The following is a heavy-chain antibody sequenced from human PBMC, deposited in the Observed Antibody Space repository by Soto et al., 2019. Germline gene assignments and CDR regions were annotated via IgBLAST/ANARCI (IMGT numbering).Heavy chain of an antibody. J-gene: IGHJ6*02. Sequence: DSVKVSCKASGYTFTSYVISWVRQAPGQGLEWMGWISAYNGNTNYAQKLQGRVTMTTDTSTSTAYMELRSLRSDDTAVYYCARRGYDILTGSPPQYYYYGMDVWGQGTTVTVSS. CDR3: ARRGYDILTGSPPQYYYYGMDV. CDR1: GYTFTSYV. V-gene: IGHV1-18*04. CDR2: ISAYNGNT. D-gene: IGHD3-9*01.